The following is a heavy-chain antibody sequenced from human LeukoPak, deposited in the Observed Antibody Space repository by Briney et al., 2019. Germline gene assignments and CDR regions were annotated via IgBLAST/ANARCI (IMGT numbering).Heavy chain of an antibody. CDR2: INHSGST. D-gene: IGHD6-13*01. CDR1: GGSFSGYY. CDR3: ARGRGSSWYEGSWFDP. Sequence: SETLSLTCAVYGGSFSGYYWSWIRQPPGKGLEWIGEINHSGSTNYNPSLKSRVTISVDTSKNQFSLKLSSVTAADTAVYYCARGRGSSWYEGSWFDPWGQGTLVTVSS. V-gene: IGHV4-34*01. J-gene: IGHJ5*02.